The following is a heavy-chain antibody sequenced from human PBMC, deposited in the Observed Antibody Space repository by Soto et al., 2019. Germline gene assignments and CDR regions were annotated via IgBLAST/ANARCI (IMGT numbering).Heavy chain of an antibody. CDR3: AKTAAGANYYYYYGMDV. Sequence: GGSLRLSCAASGFTFSSYSMNWVRQAPGKGLEWVSSISSSSSYIYYADSVKGRFTISRDNAKNSLYLQMNSLRAEDTAVYYCAKTAAGANYYYYYGMDVWGQGTTVTVS. J-gene: IGHJ6*02. D-gene: IGHD2-2*01. CDR1: GFTFSSYS. CDR2: ISSSSSYI. V-gene: IGHV3-21*01.